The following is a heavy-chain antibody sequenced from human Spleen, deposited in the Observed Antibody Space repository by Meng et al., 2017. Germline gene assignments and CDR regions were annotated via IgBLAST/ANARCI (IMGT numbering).Heavy chain of an antibody. CDR1: GGSISSGGYY. V-gene: IGHV4-31*01. J-gene: IGHJ3*02. D-gene: IGHD3-22*01. Sequence: LRLSCTVSGGSISSGGYYWSWIRQHPGKGLEWIGYIYYSGSTYYNPSLKSLVTISVDTSKNQFSLKLSSVTAADTAVYYCARVRPFYYDSSGYSFGAFDIWGQGTMVTVS. CDR2: IYYSGST. CDR3: ARVRPFYYDSSGYSFGAFDI.